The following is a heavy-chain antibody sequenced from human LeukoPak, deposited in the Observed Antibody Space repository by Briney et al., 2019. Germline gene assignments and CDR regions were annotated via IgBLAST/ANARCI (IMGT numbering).Heavy chain of an antibody. CDR3: ARDGRYCSSTSCYIGAFDI. V-gene: IGHV1-2*02. J-gene: IGHJ3*02. Sequence: ASVKVSCKASGYTFTGYYMHWVRQAPGQGLEWMGWINPNSGGTNYAQKFQGRVTMTRDTSISTAYMELSRLRSDDTAVYYCARDGRYCSSTSCYIGAFDIWGQGTMVTVSS. D-gene: IGHD2-2*02. CDR2: INPNSGGT. CDR1: GYTFTGYY.